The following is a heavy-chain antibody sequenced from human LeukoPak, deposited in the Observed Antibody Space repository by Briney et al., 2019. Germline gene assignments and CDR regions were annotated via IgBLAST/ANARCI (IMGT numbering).Heavy chain of an antibody. CDR2: INPNSGGT. J-gene: IGHJ4*02. CDR3: ARGYSGYDSPFDY. V-gene: IGHV1-2*02. D-gene: IGHD5-12*01. CDR1: GYTFTGYY. Sequence: ASVKVSCKASGYTFTGYYMHWVRQAPGQGLEWMGWINPNSGGTNYAQKFQGRVTMTRDTSISTAYMELSRLRSDDTAVYYCARGYSGYDSPFDYWGQGTLVTVSS.